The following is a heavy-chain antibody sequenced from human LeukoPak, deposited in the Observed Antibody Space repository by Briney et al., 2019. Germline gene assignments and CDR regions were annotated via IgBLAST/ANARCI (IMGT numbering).Heavy chain of an antibody. D-gene: IGHD3-3*01. CDR2: IYYSGST. J-gene: IGHJ6*02. Sequence: QASETLSLTCTVSGGSISSSSYYWGWIRQPPGKGLEWIGSIYYSGSTYYNPSLKSRVTISVDTSKNQFSLKLSSVTAADTAVYYCALVFPRRNYDFWSGLSLGVASYGMDVWGQGTTVTVSS. CDR3: ALVFPRRNYDFWSGLSLGVASYGMDV. CDR1: GGSISSSSYY. V-gene: IGHV4-39*01.